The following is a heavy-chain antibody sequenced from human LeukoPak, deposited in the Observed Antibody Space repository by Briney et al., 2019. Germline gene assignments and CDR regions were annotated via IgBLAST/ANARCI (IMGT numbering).Heavy chain of an antibody. V-gene: IGHV3-21*01. D-gene: IGHD6-13*01. Sequence: GGSLRLSCAASGFTFSSYTIHWVRQAPGKGLEWVSSISSSSSYIYYADSVKGRFTISRHNAKNSLFLQMDSLRAEDTAVYYCARQNRGIAAAGTGYWGQGTLVTVSS. J-gene: IGHJ4*02. CDR2: ISSSSSYI. CDR1: GFTFSSYT. CDR3: ARQNRGIAAAGTGY.